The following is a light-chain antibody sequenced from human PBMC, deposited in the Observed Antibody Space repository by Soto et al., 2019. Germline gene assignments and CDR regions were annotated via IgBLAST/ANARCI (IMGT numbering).Light chain of an antibody. Sequence: EIVLTQSPATLSLSPGERATLSCGASQSVGTYLAWYQQKPGQAPRLLIYDASNRATDIPTRFSGSGSGTDFTLTISSLEPEDFVLYYCQQRSNWPPEYTFGQGTKLEIK. J-gene: IGKJ2*01. CDR2: DAS. CDR1: QSVGTY. V-gene: IGKV3-11*01. CDR3: QQRSNWPPEYT.